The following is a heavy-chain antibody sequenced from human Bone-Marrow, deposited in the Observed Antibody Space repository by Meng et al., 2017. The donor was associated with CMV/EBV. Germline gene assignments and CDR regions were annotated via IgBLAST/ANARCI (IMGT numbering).Heavy chain of an antibody. J-gene: IGHJ4*02. CDR2: INPSGGST. V-gene: IGHV1-46*01. CDR1: GYTFTSYY. CDR3: AGEPTFGPTTYYFDY. Sequence: ASVKVSCKASGYTFTSYYMHWVRQAPGQGLEWMGIINPSGGSTSYAQKFQGRVTMTRDTSTSTVYMELSSLRSEDTAVYYCAGEPTFGPTTYYFDYWGQGTLVTVSS. D-gene: IGHD3-16*01.